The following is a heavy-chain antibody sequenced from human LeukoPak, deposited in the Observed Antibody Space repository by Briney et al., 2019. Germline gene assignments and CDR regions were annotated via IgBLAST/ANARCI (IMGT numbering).Heavy chain of an antibody. CDR3: ARGVTYYDFWSGYRNWSDP. CDR2: INPNSGGT. V-gene: IGHV1-2*02. CDR1: GYTFTGYY. J-gene: IGHJ5*02. Sequence: ASVKVSCKASGYTFTGYYMHWVREAPGQGLEWMGWINPNSGGTNYAQKFQGRVTMTRDTSIGTAYMELSRLRSDDTAVYYCARGVTYYDFWSGYRNWSDPWGQGTLVTVSS. D-gene: IGHD3-3*01.